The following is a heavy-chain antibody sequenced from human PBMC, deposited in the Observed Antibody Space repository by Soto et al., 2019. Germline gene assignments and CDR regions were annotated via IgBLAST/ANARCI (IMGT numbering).Heavy chain of an antibody. D-gene: IGHD2-15*01. CDR1: GFTFSSYG. CDR2: ISYDGSNK. CDR3: AKDREFVVVVAATPSHQVY. J-gene: IGHJ4*02. V-gene: IGHV3-30*18. Sequence: QVQLVESGGGVVQPGRSLRLSCAASGFTFSSYGMHWVRQAPGKGLEWVAVISYDGSNKYYADSVKGRFTISRDNSKNTLYLQMNSLRAEDTAVYYCAKDREFVVVVAATPSHQVYWGQGTLVTVSS.